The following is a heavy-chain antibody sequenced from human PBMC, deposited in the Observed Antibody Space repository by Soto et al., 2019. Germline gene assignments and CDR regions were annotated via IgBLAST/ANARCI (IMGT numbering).Heavy chain of an antibody. V-gene: IGHV3-23*01. Sequence: GGSLRLSCAASGFTFSSYAMSWVRQAPGKGLEWVSAISGSGGSTYYADSVKGRFPISRDNSKNTLYLQMNSLRAEDTAVYYCAKDSPWDFYYYYGMDVWGQGTTVTVSS. CDR2: ISGSGGST. D-gene: IGHD1-26*01. J-gene: IGHJ6*02. CDR3: AKDSPWDFYYYYGMDV. CDR1: GFTFSSYA.